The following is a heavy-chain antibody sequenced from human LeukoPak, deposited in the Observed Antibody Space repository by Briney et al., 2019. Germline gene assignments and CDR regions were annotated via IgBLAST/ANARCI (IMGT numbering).Heavy chain of an antibody. D-gene: IGHD3-10*01. Sequence: SQTLSLTCAISGASVSSNTTAWNWLRQSPSRGLEWLGRTYYRSKWYYEYAISVRSRITINPDTSKNQFSLQLNSVTPEDTAVYYCARNRVRGAADYWGQGTLVTVSS. CDR2: TYYRSKWYY. V-gene: IGHV6-1*01. CDR3: ARNRVRGAADY. CDR1: GASVSSNTTA. J-gene: IGHJ4*02.